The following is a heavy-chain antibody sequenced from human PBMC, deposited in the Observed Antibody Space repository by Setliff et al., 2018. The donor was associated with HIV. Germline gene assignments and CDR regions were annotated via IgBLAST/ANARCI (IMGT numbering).Heavy chain of an antibody. CDR1: GGSISGHY. CDR2: IFYTGST. J-gene: IGHJ4*02. Sequence: PSETLSLTCTVSGGSISGHYWSWIRQPPGKGLEWIAYIFYTGSTNYNPSLKSRVTISLDRSKTQFSLKLSSVTAADTAVYYCARSPLYSGYERYYFDYWGQGTLVTVSS. D-gene: IGHD5-12*01. V-gene: IGHV4-59*11. CDR3: ARSPLYSGYERYYFDY.